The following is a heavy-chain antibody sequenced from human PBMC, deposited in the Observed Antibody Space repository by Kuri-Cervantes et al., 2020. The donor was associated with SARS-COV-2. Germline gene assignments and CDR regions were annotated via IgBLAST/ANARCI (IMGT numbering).Heavy chain of an antibody. CDR1: GGSTSSYY. Sequence: SETLSLTCTVSGGSTSSYYWSWIRQPPGKGLEWIGYIYSSGSTSYNPSLKSRVTISVDTSKTQFSLKLSSVTAADTAVYYCARGDSLLDWGSDYYYHMDVWGKGTTVTVSS. CDR2: IYSSGST. V-gene: IGHV4-59*01. D-gene: IGHD7-27*01. CDR3: ARGDSLLDWGSDYYYHMDV. J-gene: IGHJ6*03.